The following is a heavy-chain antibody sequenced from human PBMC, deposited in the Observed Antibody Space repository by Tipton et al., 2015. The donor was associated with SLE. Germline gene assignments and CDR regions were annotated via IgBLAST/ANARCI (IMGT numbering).Heavy chain of an antibody. CDR2: INPNSGGT. V-gene: IGHV1-2*02. D-gene: IGHD2-2*01. Sequence: QLVQSGAEVKKPGASVKVSCKASGYTFTGYYMHWVRQAPGQGLEWMGWINPNSGGTNYAQKFQGRVTMTRDTSISTAYMELSRLRSDDTAVYYCARSGRDCSSTSCPGWFDPWGQGTLVTVSS. CDR1: GYTFTGYY. J-gene: IGHJ5*02. CDR3: ARSGRDCSSTSCPGWFDP.